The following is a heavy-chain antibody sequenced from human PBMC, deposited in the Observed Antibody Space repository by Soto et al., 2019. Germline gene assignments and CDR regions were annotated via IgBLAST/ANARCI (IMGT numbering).Heavy chain of an antibody. CDR2: IYHSGST. J-gene: IGHJ3*01. CDR3: APPFYDWGWAFDL. V-gene: IGHV4-30-2*01. D-gene: IGHD3-16*01. Sequence: QLPLQESGSGLVEPSQTLSLTCSVSGVSLITGGYSWSWIRQPPGKGLEWMGYIYHSGSTYYNPSLQGRVTVSVDRSKDQFSLRLNSVTAADMAVYYCAPPFYDWGWAFDLWGQGRMVTVSS. CDR1: GVSLITGGYS.